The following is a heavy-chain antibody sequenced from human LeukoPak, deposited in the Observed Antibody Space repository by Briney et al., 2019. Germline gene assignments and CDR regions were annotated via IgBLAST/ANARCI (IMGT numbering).Heavy chain of an antibody. J-gene: IGHJ4*02. V-gene: IGHV3-23*01. Sequence: GGSLRLSCEASGFSFSTVPMSWVRQVPGKGLECVSYIIASGDSAYYADSVRGRFTISRDNSKNTLYLQMDDLRAEDSAVYYCAKSNGVDRNGYNSDYFDYWGQGTLVTVSS. D-gene: IGHD5-24*01. CDR1: GFSFSTVP. CDR2: IIASGDSA. CDR3: AKSNGVDRNGYNSDYFDY.